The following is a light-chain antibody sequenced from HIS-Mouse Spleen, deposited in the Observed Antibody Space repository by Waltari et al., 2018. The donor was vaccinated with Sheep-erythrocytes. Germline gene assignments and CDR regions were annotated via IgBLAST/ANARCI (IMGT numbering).Light chain of an antibody. CDR2: DVS. V-gene: IGLV2-11*01. CDR3: CSYAGSYTYV. Sequence: QSALTQPRSVSGSPGQSVTISCTGTSSDVGGYNYVSWYQQHPGKAPKLMIYDVSKLPSGCPDRFSGSKSGNTASLTSSGLQAEDEADYYCCSYAGSYTYVFGTGTKVTVL. CDR1: SSDVGGYNY. J-gene: IGLJ1*01.